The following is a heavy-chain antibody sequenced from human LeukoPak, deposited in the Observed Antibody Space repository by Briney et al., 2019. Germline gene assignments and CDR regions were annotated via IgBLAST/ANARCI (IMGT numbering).Heavy chain of an antibody. Sequence: GGSLRLSCAASGFTFSSYEMNWVRQAPGKGLEWVSYISSGGITIYYADSVKGRFTISRDNARNSLDLQMNSLRAEDTAVYYCARGPMLRGVIIRRSKSGYFDYWGQGTLVTVSS. J-gene: IGHJ4*02. CDR2: ISSGGITI. CDR1: GFTFSSYE. CDR3: ARGPMLRGVIIRRSKSGYFDY. V-gene: IGHV3-48*03. D-gene: IGHD3-10*01.